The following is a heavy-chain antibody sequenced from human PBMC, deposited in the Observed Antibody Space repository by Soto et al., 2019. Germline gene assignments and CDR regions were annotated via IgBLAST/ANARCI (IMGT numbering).Heavy chain of an antibody. CDR3: ARGPYGHPALALRRWTTLGYYYGMDV. Sequence: QVQLVQSGAEVKKPGASVKVSCKASGYTFTSYDINWVRQATGQGLEWMGWMNPISGNTGYAQKFQGRVTMTRNTSISTAYMELSSLRSEDTAVYYCARGPYGHPALALRRWTTLGYYYGMDVWGQGTTVTVSS. V-gene: IGHV1-8*01. J-gene: IGHJ6*02. D-gene: IGHD3-16*01. CDR1: GYTFTSYD. CDR2: MNPISGNT.